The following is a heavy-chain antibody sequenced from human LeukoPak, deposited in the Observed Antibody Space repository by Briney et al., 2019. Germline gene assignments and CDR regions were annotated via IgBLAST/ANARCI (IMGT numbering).Heavy chain of an antibody. D-gene: IGHD2-15*01. CDR1: GYTFSSYG. CDR2: ISAYNGNT. Sequence: ASVKVSCKASGYTFSSYGISWVRQAPGQGLEWMGWISAYNGNTIYAQKVKGRVTMTTGTSTSTAYMELRSLKSDDTAVYYCARASYCSDGSCYSDYWGQGTLVTVSS. J-gene: IGHJ4*02. V-gene: IGHV1-18*01. CDR3: ARASYCSDGSCYSDY.